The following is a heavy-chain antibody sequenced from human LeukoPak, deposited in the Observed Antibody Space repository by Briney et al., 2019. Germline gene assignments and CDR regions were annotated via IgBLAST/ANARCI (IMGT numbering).Heavy chain of an antibody. CDR1: GFTFSDHY. Sequence: GGSLRLSCAASGFTFSDHYMDWVRQAPGKGLEWVGRTRNKPNSYTPEYAASVKGRFIISRDDSKNSRYLQMNILKTEDTAVYYCARGYCSSSSCRYFDFWGQGTLVTVSS. D-gene: IGHD2-2*01. CDR2: TRNKPNSYTP. J-gene: IGHJ4*02. CDR3: ARGYCSSSSCRYFDF. V-gene: IGHV3-72*01.